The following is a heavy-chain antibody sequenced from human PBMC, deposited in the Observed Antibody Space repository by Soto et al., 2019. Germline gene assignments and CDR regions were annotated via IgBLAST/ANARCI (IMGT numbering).Heavy chain of an antibody. CDR3: ARDELKDQNWFDP. D-gene: IGHD1-26*01. Sequence: SETLSLTCTVSGGSISSGDYYWSWIRQPPGKGLEWIGYIYYSGSTYYNPSLKSRVTISVDTSKNQFSLKLSSVTAADTAVYYCARDELKDQNWFDPWGQGILVTVSS. CDR1: GGSISSGDYY. CDR2: IYYSGST. J-gene: IGHJ5*02. V-gene: IGHV4-30-4*01.